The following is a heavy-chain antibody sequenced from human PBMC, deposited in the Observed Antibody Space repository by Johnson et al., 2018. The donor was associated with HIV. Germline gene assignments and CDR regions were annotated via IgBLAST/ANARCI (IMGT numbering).Heavy chain of an antibody. CDR3: TAHYRNAFDI. CDR2: NSYDGTNK. Sequence: QVQLVESGGGLVQPGGSLKLSCASSGFTFSGSAMHWVRQASGKGLEWVAVNSYDGTNKYYADSVKGRFTISRDNSKNTLFLQMNSLKTEDTALYYCTAHYRNAFDIWGQGTMVTVSS. V-gene: IGHV3-30-3*01. J-gene: IGHJ3*02. CDR1: GFTFSGSA. D-gene: IGHD1-26*01.